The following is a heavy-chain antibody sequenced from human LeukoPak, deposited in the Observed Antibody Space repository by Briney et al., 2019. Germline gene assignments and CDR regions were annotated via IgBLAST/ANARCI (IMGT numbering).Heavy chain of an antibody. CDR1: GFTFSNAW. J-gene: IGHJ4*02. CDR3: TTDPISPFSAAGTGGYFDY. V-gene: IGHV3-15*01. D-gene: IGHD6-13*01. Sequence: GGSLRLSCAASGFTFSNAWMSWVRQAPGKGPEWVGRIKSKTDGGTTDYAAPVKGRFTISRDDSKNTLYLQMNSLKTEDTAVYYCTTDPISPFSAAGTGGYFDYWGQGTLVTVSS. CDR2: IKSKTDGGTT.